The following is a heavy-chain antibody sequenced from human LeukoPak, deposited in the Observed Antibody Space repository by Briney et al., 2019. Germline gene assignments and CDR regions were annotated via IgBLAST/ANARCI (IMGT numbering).Heavy chain of an antibody. CDR1: GFTFSNYG. CDR2: INQDGSGK. D-gene: IGHD2-2*01. V-gene: IGHV3-7*01. Sequence: PGGSLRLSCAASGFTFSNYGMNWVRQAPGKGLEWVANINQDGSGKYYVDSVKGRFTISRDNAKNSLYLQMNSLRVEDTAVYYCARDGAPDAHCSSTSCAIRWGQGTLVTVSS. CDR3: ARDGAPDAHCSSTSCAIR. J-gene: IGHJ4*02.